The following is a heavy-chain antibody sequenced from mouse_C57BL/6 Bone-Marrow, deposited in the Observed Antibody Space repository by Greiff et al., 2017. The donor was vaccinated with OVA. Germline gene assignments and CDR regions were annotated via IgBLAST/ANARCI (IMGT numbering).Heavy chain of an antibody. CDR3: ANYGSSAWFAY. CDR2: IYPGDGDT. J-gene: IGHJ3*01. D-gene: IGHD1-1*01. CDR1: GYAFSSYW. Sequence: VKLMESGAELVKPGASVKISCKASGYAFSSYWMNWVKQRPGKGLEWIGQIYPGDGDTNYNGKFKGKATLTADKSSSTAYMQLSSLTSEDSAVYFCANYGSSAWFAYWGQGTLVTVSA. V-gene: IGHV1-80*01.